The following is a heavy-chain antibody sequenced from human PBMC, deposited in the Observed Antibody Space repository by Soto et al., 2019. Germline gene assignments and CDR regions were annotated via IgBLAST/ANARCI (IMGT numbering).Heavy chain of an antibody. CDR2: ITFRGVT. Sequence: SETLSLTCDVHGDSLSGYAWSWIRQPPGKGLEWIGEITFRGVTNYHPSLKSRLSMSVDTSKNRISLNVSSVTAADTALYFCARKLEASVRHVEWFSYKWFDPWGPGTLVTVS. CDR3: ARKLEASVRHVEWFSYKWFDP. CDR1: GDSLSGYA. V-gene: IGHV4-34*01. J-gene: IGHJ5*02. D-gene: IGHD3-9*01.